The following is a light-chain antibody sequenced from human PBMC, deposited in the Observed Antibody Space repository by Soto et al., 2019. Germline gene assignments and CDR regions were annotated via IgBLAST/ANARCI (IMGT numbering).Light chain of an antibody. CDR3: QQYDSYST. V-gene: IGKV1-5*03. J-gene: IGKJ4*01. CDR1: QRIRSW. CDR2: KAS. Sequence: DIQMTQFPSTLSASVGDRVTITCRASQRIRSWLAWYPQKPGKAPNLLIYKASSLPSGVPSRFRGSGYGTEFTHTISSLQPDDIATYYCQQYDSYSTFGGGTKGQIK.